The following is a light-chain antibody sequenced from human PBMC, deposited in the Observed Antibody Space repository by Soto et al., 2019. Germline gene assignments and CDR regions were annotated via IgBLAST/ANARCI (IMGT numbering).Light chain of an antibody. J-gene: IGKJ5*01. V-gene: IGKV3-11*01. CDR2: DAS. CDR3: QQRSDWPRIT. CDR1: HSVNSH. Sequence: MMMTQSPATLSVSPGERVTLSCRTSHSVNSHVAWYQQKPGQAPRLLLYDASTRASDVPGRFSGSGSGTDFTLTISSLEPEDFAVYYCQQRSDWPRITFGQGTRLEIK.